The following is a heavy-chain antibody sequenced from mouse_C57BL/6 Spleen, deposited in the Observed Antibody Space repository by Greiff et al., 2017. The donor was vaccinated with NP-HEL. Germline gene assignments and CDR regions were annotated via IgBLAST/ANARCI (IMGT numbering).Heavy chain of an antibody. J-gene: IGHJ4*01. V-gene: IGHV1-64*01. CDR1: GYTFTSYW. CDR2: IHPNSGST. CDR3: ASVGGYDGYSDSYAMDY. Sequence: QVQLQQPGAELVKPGASVKLSCKASGYTFTSYWMPWVKQRPGQGLEWIGMIHPNSGSTNYNEKFKSKATLTVDKSSSTAYMQLSSLTSDDSAVYYCASVGGYDGYSDSYAMDYWGQGTSVTVSS. D-gene: IGHD2-3*01.